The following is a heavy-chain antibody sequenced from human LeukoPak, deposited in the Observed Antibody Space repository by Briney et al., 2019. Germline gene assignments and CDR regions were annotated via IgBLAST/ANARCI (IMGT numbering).Heavy chain of an antibody. D-gene: IGHD2-8*01. CDR2: INYSGYK. J-gene: IGHJ4*02. CDR3: ARVYGPVDY. V-gene: IGHV4-39*07. Sequence: PSETLSLTCTVSSGSITNYYWGWIRQPPGKGLEWIGSINYSGYKYDNPSLKSRVTISGDTSKNQFSLKLSSVTAADTAVYYCARVYGPVDYWGQGTLVTVSS. CDR1: SGSITNYY.